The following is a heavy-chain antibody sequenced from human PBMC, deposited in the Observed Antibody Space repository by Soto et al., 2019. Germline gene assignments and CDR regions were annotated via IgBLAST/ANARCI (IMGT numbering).Heavy chain of an antibody. D-gene: IGHD5-18*01. CDR2: IYYSGST. CDR1: GGSISTYY. V-gene: IGHV4-59*08. CDR3: ARHGGYFGPYYYGMDV. J-gene: IGHJ6*02. Sequence: PSESLSLTCTVSGGSISTYYWSWIRQPPWKGLEWIGYIYYSGSTNYNPSLKSRVTISVDTSKNQFSLKLSSVTAADTAVYYCARHGGYFGPYYYGMDVWGQGTTVT.